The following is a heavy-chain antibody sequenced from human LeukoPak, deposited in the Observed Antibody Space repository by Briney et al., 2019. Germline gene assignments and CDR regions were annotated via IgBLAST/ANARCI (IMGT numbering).Heavy chain of an antibody. V-gene: IGHV7-4-1*02. Sequence: NTGNPTYAQGFTGRFVFSLDTSVSTAYLQISSLKAEDTAVYYCARQPDYDFWSGYPMWFDPWGQGTLVTVSS. J-gene: IGHJ5*02. CDR3: ARQPDYDFWSGYPMWFDP. CDR2: NTGNP. D-gene: IGHD3-3*01.